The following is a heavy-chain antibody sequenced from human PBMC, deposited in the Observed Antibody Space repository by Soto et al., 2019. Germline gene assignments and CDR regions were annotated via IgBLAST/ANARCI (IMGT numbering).Heavy chain of an antibody. CDR3: ARGYCSSTSCRAGY. CDR2: INAGNGNT. D-gene: IGHD2-2*01. CDR1: GYTFTSYA. J-gene: IGHJ4*02. V-gene: IGHV1-3*01. Sequence: ASVKVSCKASGYTFTSYAMHWVRQAPGQRLEWMGWINAGNGNTKYSQKFQGRVTITRDTSASTAYMELSSLRSEDTAVYYCARGYCSSTSCRAGYWGQGPLVTVSS.